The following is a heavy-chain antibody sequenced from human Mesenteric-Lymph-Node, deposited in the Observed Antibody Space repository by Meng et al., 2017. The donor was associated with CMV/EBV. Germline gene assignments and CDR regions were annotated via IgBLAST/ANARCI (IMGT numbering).Heavy chain of an antibody. CDR1: GDSISNSTYY. V-gene: IGHV4-39*01. Sequence: QLQLEESGPGLVNPSETLSLPCIVSGDSISNSTYYWTWSRQPPGKGLEWIGSVHHSGTTYYNPSLKGRLTISVDTSANLFSLRLTTVTAADTATYYCARRGNYDSDYSEYWGQGTLVTVSS. D-gene: IGHD3-22*01. CDR2: VHHSGTT. J-gene: IGHJ4*02. CDR3: ARRGNYDSDYSEY.